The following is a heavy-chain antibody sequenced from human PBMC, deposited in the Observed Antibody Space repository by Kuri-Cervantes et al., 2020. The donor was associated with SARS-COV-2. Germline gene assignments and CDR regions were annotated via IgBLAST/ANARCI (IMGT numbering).Heavy chain of an antibody. J-gene: IGHJ4*02. D-gene: IGHD6-19*01. V-gene: IGHV3-64*02. CDR1: GFTFSSYA. Sequence: GGSLRLSCAASGFTFSSYAMHWVRQAPGKGLEYVSAISSNGGSTYYADSVKGRFTISRDNSKNTLYLQMNSLRAEDTAVYYCAKDWIIAVAGSGVLYFDYWGQGTLVTVSS. CDR2: ISSNGGST. CDR3: AKDWIIAVAGSGVLYFDY.